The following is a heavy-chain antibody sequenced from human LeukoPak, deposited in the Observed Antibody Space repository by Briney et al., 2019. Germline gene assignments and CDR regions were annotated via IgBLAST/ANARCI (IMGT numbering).Heavy chain of an antibody. CDR2: IYYSGST. Sequence: SEALSLTCTVSGGSISSSSYYWGWIRQPPGKGLEWIGRIYYSGSTYYNPSLKSRVTISLDMSKNQFSLKLTSVTAADTAVYYCARGGFWTTVITYYFDYWGQGTLVTVSS. V-gene: IGHV4-39*07. CDR1: GGSISSSSYY. CDR3: ARGGFWTTVITYYFDY. D-gene: IGHD3/OR15-3a*01. J-gene: IGHJ4*02.